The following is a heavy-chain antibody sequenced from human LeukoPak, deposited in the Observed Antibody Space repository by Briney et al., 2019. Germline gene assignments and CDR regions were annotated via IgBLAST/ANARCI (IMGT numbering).Heavy chain of an antibody. Sequence: SVKVSCKASGGTFSNDAISWMRQAPGQGLEWMGGIIPIFGPTNYAQNFKGRVTITADESMNTTYMEVSSLRSEDTAVYYCARESWSPPYYYFGLDVWGQGTTVTVSS. CDR3: ARESWSPPYYYFGLDV. CDR1: GGTFSNDA. D-gene: IGHD2-8*02. V-gene: IGHV1-69*13. CDR2: IIPIFGPT. J-gene: IGHJ6*02.